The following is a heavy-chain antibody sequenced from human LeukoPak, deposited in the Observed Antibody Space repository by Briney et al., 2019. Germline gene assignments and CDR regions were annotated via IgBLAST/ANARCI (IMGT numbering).Heavy chain of an antibody. CDR3: AGAPILYYDFWSASDY. CDR2: IYTSGST. CDR1: GGSISSGSYY. V-gene: IGHV4-61*02. Sequence: SETLSLTCTVSGGSISSGSYYWSWIRHPAGTGLEWIGRIYTSGSTNYNPSLKSRVAISVDTSKNQFSLKLSSVTAADTAVYYCAGAPILYYDFWSASDYWGQGTLVTVSS. J-gene: IGHJ4*02. D-gene: IGHD3-3*01.